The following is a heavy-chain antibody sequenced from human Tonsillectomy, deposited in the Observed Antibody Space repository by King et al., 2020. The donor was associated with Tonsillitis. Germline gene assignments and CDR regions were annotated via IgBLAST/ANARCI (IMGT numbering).Heavy chain of an antibody. CDR1: GYTFTGYY. D-gene: IGHD2-15*01. CDR3: ARAGNAYCSVASCSPVNYYGLDG. Sequence: VQLVESGAEVKKPGASVKVSCKASGYTFTGYYMHWVRQAPGQGLEWMGWINPNSGGTNYAQKFQGRVTMTRDTSISTAYMELSRQGSDDTALYYCARAGNAYCSVASCSPVNYYGLDGRGQGTTVTVS. J-gene: IGHJ6*02. CDR2: INPNSGGT. V-gene: IGHV1-2*02.